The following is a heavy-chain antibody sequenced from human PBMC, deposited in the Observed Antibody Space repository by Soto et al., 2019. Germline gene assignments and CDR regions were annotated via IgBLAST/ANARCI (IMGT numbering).Heavy chain of an antibody. CDR2: INSDGSST. D-gene: IGHD3-9*01. CDR3: AADTLRYFPPGGSDP. CDR1: GFTFSSYW. V-gene: IGHV3-74*01. J-gene: IGHJ5*02. Sequence: GGSLRLSCAASGFTFSSYWMHWVRQAPGKGLVWVSRINSDGSSTSYADSVKGRFTISRDNAKNTLYLQMNSLRAEDTAVYYCAADTLRYFPPGGSDPWGQGTLVTVSS.